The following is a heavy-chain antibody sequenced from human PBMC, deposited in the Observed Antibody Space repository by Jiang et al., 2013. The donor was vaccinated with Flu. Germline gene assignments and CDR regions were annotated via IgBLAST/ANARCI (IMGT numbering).Heavy chain of an antibody. CDR3: ARGGCSATSCLDY. CDR1: GFTFSSNW. J-gene: IGHJ4*02. D-gene: IGHD2-2*01. CDR2: INTDGSST. Sequence: QLVESGGGLVQPGGSLRLSCAASGFTFSSNWMHWVRQAPGKGLVWVSRINTDGSSTNYADSVKGRFTISRDNAKNTLYLRMNSLRDEDTAVYYCARGGCSATSCLDYWGQGTLVTVSS. V-gene: IGHV3-74*01.